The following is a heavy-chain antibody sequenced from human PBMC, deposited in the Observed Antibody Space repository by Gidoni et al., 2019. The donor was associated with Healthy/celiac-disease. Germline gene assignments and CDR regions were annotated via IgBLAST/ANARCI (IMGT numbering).Heavy chain of an antibody. CDR3: AKDSPPLTSDTAMVTGAFDI. V-gene: IGHV3-23*04. CDR2: ISGSGGST. CDR1: GFTFSSYA. D-gene: IGHD5-18*01. Sequence: EVQLVESGGGLVQPGGSLRLSCAASGFTFSSYAMSWVRQAPGKGLEWVSAISGSGGSTYYADSVKGRFTISRDNSKNTLYLQMNSLRAEDTAVYYCAKDSPPLTSDTAMVTGAFDIWGQGTMVTVSS. J-gene: IGHJ3*02.